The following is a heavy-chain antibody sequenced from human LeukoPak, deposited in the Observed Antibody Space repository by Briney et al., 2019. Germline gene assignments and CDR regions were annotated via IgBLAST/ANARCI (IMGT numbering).Heavy chain of an antibody. CDR1: GDFISSGSYY. J-gene: IGHJ6*03. CDR2: IYYTGDT. V-gene: IGHV4-39*07. CDR3: ARLQTTVTTGIYYYYNYMDV. D-gene: IGHD4-17*01. Sequence: KPSETLSLTCSVSGDFISSGSYYWGWIRQPPGKGLEWIGTIYYTGDTYYSPSLKSRVTILVDTSKNQFSLKVSSVTAADTAVYYCARLQTTVTTGIYYYYNYMDVWGKGTTVTVSS.